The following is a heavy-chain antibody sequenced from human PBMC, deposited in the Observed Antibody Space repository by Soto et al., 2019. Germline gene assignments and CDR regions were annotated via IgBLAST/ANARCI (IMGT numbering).Heavy chain of an antibody. Sequence: QVQLVQSGAEVKKPGASVKVSCKASGYTFTSYGIIWVRQAPGQGLEWMGWISAYNGNTNYAQKLQGRVTMTTDTSTSTAYMELRSLRSDDTAVYYCAGGAMVRGVPIYAFDIWGQGTMVTVSS. CDR2: ISAYNGNT. CDR3: AGGAMVRGVPIYAFDI. J-gene: IGHJ3*02. CDR1: GYTFTSYG. D-gene: IGHD3-10*01. V-gene: IGHV1-18*01.